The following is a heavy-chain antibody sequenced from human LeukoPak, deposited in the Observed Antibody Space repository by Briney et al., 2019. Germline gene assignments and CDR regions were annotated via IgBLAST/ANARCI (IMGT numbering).Heavy chain of an antibody. CDR1: GFTFSSYS. V-gene: IGHV3-21*01. CDR3: ARDYGSGNYPYWFDP. D-gene: IGHD3-10*01. CDR2: ISSSSSYI. Sequence: GGSLRLSCAASGFTFSSYSMNWVRQAPGKGLEWVSSISSSSSYIYYADSVKGRFTISRDNAKNSLYLQMNSLRAEDTAVYYCARDYGSGNYPYWFDPWGQGTLVTVSS. J-gene: IGHJ5*02.